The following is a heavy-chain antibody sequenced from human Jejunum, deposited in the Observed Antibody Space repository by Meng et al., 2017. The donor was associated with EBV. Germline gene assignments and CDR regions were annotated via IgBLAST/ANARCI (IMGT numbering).Heavy chain of an antibody. J-gene: IGHJ4*02. V-gene: IGHV1-69*06. CDR3: ARWAGHCSSANCFPPLDY. CDR2: IIPIFATP. Sequence: QVQLVQSGAEVKKPGSSVKVSCKASGGTFSNYAISWVRQAPGQGLEWMGGIIPIFATPNYAQKFQDRITITADTSTTTAYMELSSLTSEDTAIYYCARWAGHCSSANCFPPLDYWGQGTLVTVSS. CDR1: GGTFSNYA. D-gene: IGHD2-2*03.